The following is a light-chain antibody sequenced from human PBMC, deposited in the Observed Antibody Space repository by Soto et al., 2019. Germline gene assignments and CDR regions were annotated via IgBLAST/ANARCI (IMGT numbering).Light chain of an antibody. CDR3: TSYASGSSHVV. Sequence: QSVLTQPASVSGSPGQSITLSCTGTSSDIGGYDYVSWYQRHPGKAPKLIIYDVNNRPSGVSNLYSGSKSGNTASLTISGLQAEDEADYYCTSYASGSSHVVFGGGTKLTVL. CDR1: SSDIGGYDY. J-gene: IGLJ2*01. V-gene: IGLV2-14*01. CDR2: DVN.